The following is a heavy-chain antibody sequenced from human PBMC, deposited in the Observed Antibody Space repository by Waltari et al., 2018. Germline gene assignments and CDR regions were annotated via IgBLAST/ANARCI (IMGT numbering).Heavy chain of an antibody. CDR1: GYTLTDLS. Sequence: QVQLVQSGAEVKKPGASVKVSCKVSGYTLTDLSMHWVRQAPGKGLEWMGGFDPEDGETIYAQKFQGRVTMTEDTSTDTAYMELSSLRSEDTAVYYCATDVSGPKQQLVYYFDYWGQGTLVTVSS. CDR3: ATDVSGPKQQLVYYFDY. V-gene: IGHV1-24*01. CDR2: FDPEDGET. J-gene: IGHJ4*02. D-gene: IGHD6-13*01.